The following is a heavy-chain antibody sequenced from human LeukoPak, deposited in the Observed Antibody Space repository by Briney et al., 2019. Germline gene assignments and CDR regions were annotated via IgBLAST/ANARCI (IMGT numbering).Heavy chain of an antibody. Sequence: GGSLRLSCAASGFAFSSYVMSWVRQAPGKGLEWVSAISGSGGSTYYADSVKGRFTISRDNSKNTLYLQMNSLRAEDTAVYYCAKSTTSGDYVWGSYRSLDYWGQGTLVTVSS. V-gene: IGHV3-23*01. CDR2: ISGSGGST. CDR1: GFAFSSYV. D-gene: IGHD3-16*02. J-gene: IGHJ4*02. CDR3: AKSTTSGDYVWGSYRSLDY.